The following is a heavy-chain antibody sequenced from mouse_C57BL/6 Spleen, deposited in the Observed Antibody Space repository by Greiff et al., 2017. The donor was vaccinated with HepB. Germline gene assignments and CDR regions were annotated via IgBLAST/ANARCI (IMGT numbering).Heavy chain of an antibody. J-gene: IGHJ3*01. D-gene: IGHD3-2*02. CDR2: IYPGSGNT. CDR1: GYTFTDYY. V-gene: IGHV1-76*01. Sequence: QVQLQQSGAELVRPGASVKLSCKASGYTFTDYYINWVKQRPGQGLEWIARIYPGSGNTYYNEKFKGKATLTAEKSSSSAYMQLSSLTSEDSAVYFCARDSSGYAGFAYWGQGTLVTVSA. CDR3: ARDSSGYAGFAY.